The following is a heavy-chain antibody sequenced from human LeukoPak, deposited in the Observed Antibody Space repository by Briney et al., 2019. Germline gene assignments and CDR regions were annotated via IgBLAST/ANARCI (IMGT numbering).Heavy chain of an antibody. Sequence: PSETLSLTCTVSGGSISSYYWSWIRQSPGKGLEWIGYIYYSGSTNYNPSLKSRVTISVDTSKNQFSLQLNSVTPEDTAVYYCARERARDHYFDYWGQGTLVTVSS. J-gene: IGHJ4*02. CDR1: GGSISSYY. D-gene: IGHD6-6*01. V-gene: IGHV4-59*12. CDR2: IYYSGST. CDR3: ARERARDHYFDY.